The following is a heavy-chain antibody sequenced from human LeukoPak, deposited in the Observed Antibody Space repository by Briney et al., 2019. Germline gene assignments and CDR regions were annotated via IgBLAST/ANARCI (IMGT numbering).Heavy chain of an antibody. CDR3: ARRGPYGYWYFDL. CDR2: IYYSGST. Sequence: PSETLSLTCTVSGGSISSYYWSWIRQPPGKGLEWIGYIYYSGSTNYNPSLKSRVTISVDTSKNQFSLKLSSVTAADTAVYYCARRGPYGYWYFDLWGRGTLVTVSS. CDR1: GGSISSYY. V-gene: IGHV4-59*01. D-gene: IGHD3-10*01. J-gene: IGHJ2*01.